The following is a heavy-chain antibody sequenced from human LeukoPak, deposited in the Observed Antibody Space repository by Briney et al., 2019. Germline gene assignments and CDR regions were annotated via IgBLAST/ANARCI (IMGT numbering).Heavy chain of an antibody. CDR3: ARVHGSGHYAFDI. D-gene: IGHD3-10*01. Sequence: SETLSLTYAVYGGSFSGYYWSWIRQPPGKGLEWIGEINHSGSTNYNPSLKSRVTISVDTSKNQFSLKLSSVTAADTAVYYCARVHGSGHYAFDIWGQGTMVTVSS. CDR2: INHSGST. J-gene: IGHJ3*02. V-gene: IGHV4-34*01. CDR1: GGSFSGYY.